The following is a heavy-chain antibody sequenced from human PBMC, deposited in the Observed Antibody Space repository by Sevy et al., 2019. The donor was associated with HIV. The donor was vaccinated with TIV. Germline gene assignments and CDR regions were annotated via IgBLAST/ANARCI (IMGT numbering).Heavy chain of an antibody. D-gene: IGHD5-18*01. V-gene: IGHV3-33*01. CDR3: ARDKDTAMVTTYGMDV. CDR1: GFTFSSYG. CDR2: IWYDGSNK. J-gene: IGHJ6*02. Sequence: GGSLRLSCAASGFTFSSYGMHWVRQAPGKGLEWVAVIWYDGSNKYYADSVKGRFTISRDNSENTLYLQMNSLRAEDTAVYYCARDKDTAMVTTYGMDVWGQGTTVTVSS.